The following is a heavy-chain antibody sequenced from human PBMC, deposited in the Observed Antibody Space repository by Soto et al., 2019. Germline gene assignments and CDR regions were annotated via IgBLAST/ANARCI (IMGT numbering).Heavy chain of an antibody. CDR2: IWYDGSNK. Sequence: QVQLVESGGGVVQPGRSLRLSCAASGFTFSSYGMHWVRQAPGKGLEWVAGIWYDGSNKYYADSVKGRFTISRDNSKNPLYLQMNSLRAEDTAVYYCAREGVYCSGGSCFFNPLDYWGQGTLVTVSS. J-gene: IGHJ4*02. V-gene: IGHV3-33*01. D-gene: IGHD2-15*01. CDR3: AREGVYCSGGSCFFNPLDY. CDR1: GFTFSSYG.